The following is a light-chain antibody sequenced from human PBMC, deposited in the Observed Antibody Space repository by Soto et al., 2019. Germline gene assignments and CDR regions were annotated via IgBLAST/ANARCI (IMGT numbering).Light chain of an antibody. CDR3: QQSYSTLWT. V-gene: IGKV1-39*01. J-gene: IGKJ1*01. Sequence: DIQMTQSPSSLSASLGDRVTITCRTSQSITTYLNWFQQSPGKAPKLLIYAASILQSGVPSRFSGSGSGTDFTLTISRLQPEDLATYYCQQSYSTLWTFGPGTKVDIK. CDR1: QSITTY. CDR2: AAS.